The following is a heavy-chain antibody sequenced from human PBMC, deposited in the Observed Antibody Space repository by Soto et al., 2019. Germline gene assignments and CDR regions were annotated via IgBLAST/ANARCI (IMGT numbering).Heavy chain of an antibody. Sequence: SETLSLTCTVSGGSMSSYYWTWIRQPAGKGLEWIGRVYSSGGTHYNPSLKSRVTISLDTSNNQFSLRLLSVTDADTAVYYCARGQRFSDWFDPWGQGTLVTVSS. D-gene: IGHD3-3*01. CDR1: GGSMSSYY. V-gene: IGHV4-4*07. CDR3: ARGQRFSDWFDP. CDR2: VYSSGGT. J-gene: IGHJ5*02.